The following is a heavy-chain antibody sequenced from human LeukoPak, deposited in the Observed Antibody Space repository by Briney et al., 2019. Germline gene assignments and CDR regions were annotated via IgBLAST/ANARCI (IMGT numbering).Heavy chain of an antibody. CDR1: GGSFSGYY. CDR2: INHSGST. V-gene: IGHV4-34*01. CDR3: ARTRMGYYYDSSGYYYFDY. Sequence: PSETLSLTCAVYGGSFSGYYWSWIRQPPGKGLEWIGEINHSGSTNYNPSLKSRVTISVDTSKNQFSLKLSSVTAADTAVYYCARTRMGYYYDSSGYYYFDYWGQGTLVTVSS. D-gene: IGHD3-22*01. J-gene: IGHJ4*02.